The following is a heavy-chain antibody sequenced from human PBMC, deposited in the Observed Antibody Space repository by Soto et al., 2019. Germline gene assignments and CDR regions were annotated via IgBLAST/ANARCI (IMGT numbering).Heavy chain of an antibody. CDR1: GYSFTSYW. J-gene: IGHJ4*02. V-gene: IGHV5-51*03. CDR2: IYPGDSDT. D-gene: IGHD1-20*01. Sequence: PXDSLTISCKGSGYSFTSYWIGLVGQMRGKGLEWMGVIYPGDSDTRYSPSFQGQVTISADKSISTAYLQWSSLRASDTAMYYCARLPVITGANSFFDYWGQGALVTVSS. CDR3: ARLPVITGANSFFDY.